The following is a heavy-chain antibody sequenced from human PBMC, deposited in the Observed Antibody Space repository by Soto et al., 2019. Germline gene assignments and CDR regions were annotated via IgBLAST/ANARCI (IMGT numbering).Heavy chain of an antibody. V-gene: IGHV1-3*01. J-gene: IGHJ6*02. D-gene: IGHD3-9*01. CDR1: GYTFTSYA. CDR2: INAGNGNT. Sequence: VQLVQSGAEVKKPGASVKVSCKASGYTFTSYAMHWVRQAPGQRLEWMGWINAGNGNTKYSQKFQGRVTITRDTSASTAYMELSSLRSEDTAVYYCARGEYYDILTGNYYYGMDVWGQGTTVTVSS. CDR3: ARGEYYDILTGNYYYGMDV.